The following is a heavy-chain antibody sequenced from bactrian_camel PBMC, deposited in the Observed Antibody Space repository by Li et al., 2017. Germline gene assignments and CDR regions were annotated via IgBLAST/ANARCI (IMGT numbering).Heavy chain of an antibody. J-gene: IGHJ4*01. CDR2: LWIGGATT. V-gene: IGHV3S42*01. CDR3: AADAWPEGSWPRCDFKY. D-gene: IGHD6*01. Sequence: VQLVESGGGSVQAGGSLTLSCAAGRYTYKRNCMGWFRQRPGKDREGVPVLWIGGATTSYADSVKGRATISKDNAKNTLYLRMNSLKPEDTAMYYCAADAWPEGSWPRCDFKYWGQGTQVTVS. CDR1: RYTYKRNC.